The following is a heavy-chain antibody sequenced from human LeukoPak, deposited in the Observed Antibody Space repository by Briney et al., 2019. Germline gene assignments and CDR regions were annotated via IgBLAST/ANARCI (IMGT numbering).Heavy chain of an antibody. Sequence: GGSLRLSCAASGFTFSSYAMSWVRQAPGKGLEWVSAISGSGGSTYYADSVKGRFTISRDNSKNTLYLQMNSLRAEDTAVYYCATRNIVATISPYWGQGTLVTVSP. CDR3: ATRNIVATISPY. D-gene: IGHD5-12*01. J-gene: IGHJ4*02. CDR1: GFTFSSYA. V-gene: IGHV3-23*01. CDR2: ISGSGGST.